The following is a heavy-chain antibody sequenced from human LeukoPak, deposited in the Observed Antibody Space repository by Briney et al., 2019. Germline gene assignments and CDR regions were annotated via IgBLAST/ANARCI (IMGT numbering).Heavy chain of an antibody. Sequence: GGSLRLSCAASGFTFSSYGMHWVRQAPGKGLEWVAVIWYDGSNKYYADPVKGRFTISRDNSKNTLYLQMNSLRAEDTAVYYCARLVRRGAVTTRTDYWGQGTLVTVSS. CDR2: IWYDGSNK. CDR1: GFTFSSYG. CDR3: ARLVRRGAVTTRTDY. V-gene: IGHV3-33*01. D-gene: IGHD3-10*01. J-gene: IGHJ4*02.